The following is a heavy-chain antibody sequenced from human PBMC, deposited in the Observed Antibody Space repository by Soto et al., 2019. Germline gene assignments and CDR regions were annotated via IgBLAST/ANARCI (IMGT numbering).Heavy chain of an antibody. CDR2: IYYSGST. CDR1: GGSLSSYY. V-gene: IGHV4-59*08. D-gene: IGHD1-1*01. Sequence: QVQLQESGPGLVKPSETLSLTCTVSGGSLSSYYWSWIRQPPGKGLEWIGYIYYSGSTNYNPSLTSRVTISVDTSKCQLSLKLSSVTAADTAVYYCARRYGYDVDYWGQGTLVTVSS. CDR3: ARRYGYDVDY. J-gene: IGHJ4*02.